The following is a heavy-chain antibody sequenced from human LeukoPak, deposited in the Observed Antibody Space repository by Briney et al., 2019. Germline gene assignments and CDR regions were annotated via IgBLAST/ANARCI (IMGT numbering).Heavy chain of an antibody. J-gene: IGHJ4*02. D-gene: IGHD3-22*01. V-gene: IGHV4-34*01. CDR2: VNHSGST. CDR3: ASQYYYDSSGYYSPFDY. CDR1: GGSFSGYY. Sequence: SETLSLTCAVYGGSFSGYYWSWIRQPPGKGLEWIGEVNHSGSTNYNPSLKSRVTISVDTSKNQFSLKLSSVTAADTAVYYCASQYYYDSSGYYSPFDYWGQGTLVTVSS.